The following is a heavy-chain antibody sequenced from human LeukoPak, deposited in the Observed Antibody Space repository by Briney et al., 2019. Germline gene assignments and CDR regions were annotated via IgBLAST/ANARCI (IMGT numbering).Heavy chain of an antibody. V-gene: IGHV3-74*01. J-gene: IGHJ1*01. D-gene: IGHD3-22*01. CDR2: IDTDGGTT. CDR3: ARGQHYYDSSGYYYDGEYFQH. CDR1: GFTFSSYW. Sequence: GGSLRLSCAASGFTFSSYWMHWVRQPPGKGLVWVSHIDTDGGTTNYAHSVKGRFTISRDNAKNTLYLQMNSLRAEDTAVYYCARGQHYYDSSGYYYDGEYFQHWGQGTLVTVSS.